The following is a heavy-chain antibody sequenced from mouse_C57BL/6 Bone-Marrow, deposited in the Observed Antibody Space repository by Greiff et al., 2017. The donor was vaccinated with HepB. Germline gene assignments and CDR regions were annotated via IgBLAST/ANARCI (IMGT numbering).Heavy chain of an antibody. Sequence: QVQLQQPGAELVKPGASVKLSCKASGYTFTSYWMHWVKQRPGQGLEWIGMIQPNSGSTNYNEKFKSKATLTVDKSSSTAYMQLSSLTSEDSAVYYCARERENPRAWFAYWGQGTLVTVSA. D-gene: IGHD3-1*01. CDR2: IQPNSGST. CDR3: ARERENPRAWFAY. V-gene: IGHV1-64*01. J-gene: IGHJ3*01. CDR1: GYTFTSYW.